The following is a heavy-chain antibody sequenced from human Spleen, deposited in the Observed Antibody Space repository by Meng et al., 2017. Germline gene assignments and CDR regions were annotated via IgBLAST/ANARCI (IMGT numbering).Heavy chain of an antibody. CDR3: ARDRDCIDVTCYGFERWFDP. Sequence: ASVKVSCKASGYTFNNYGFSWVRQAPGQGLEWMGWISTYNANTNYAQKFQGRVTMTTDTSTSTAYMELRSLRPDDTAVYYCARDRDCIDVTCYGFERWFDPWGQGNRVTVSS. CDR2: ISTYNANT. D-gene: IGHD2/OR15-2a*01. CDR1: GYTFNNYG. J-gene: IGHJ5*01. V-gene: IGHV1-18*01.